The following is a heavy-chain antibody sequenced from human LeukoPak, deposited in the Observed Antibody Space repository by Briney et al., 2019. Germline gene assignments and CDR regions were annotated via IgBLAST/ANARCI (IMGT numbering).Heavy chain of an antibody. Sequence: GGSLRLSCAASGFTFSSYAMSWVRQAPGKGLEWVSTISGTGASPYYAASVKGRFTISRTNSRNTVYLQMTSLRADDMGIYYCVKERGYGDYESFDFWGQGTLVTVSS. CDR3: VKERGYGDYESFDF. CDR1: GFTFSSYA. CDR2: ISGTGASP. D-gene: IGHD4-17*01. J-gene: IGHJ4*02. V-gene: IGHV3-23*01.